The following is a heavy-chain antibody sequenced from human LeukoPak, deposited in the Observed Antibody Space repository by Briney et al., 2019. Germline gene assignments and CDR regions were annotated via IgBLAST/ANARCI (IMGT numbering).Heavy chain of an antibody. D-gene: IGHD6-6*01. V-gene: IGHV4-34*01. CDR2: INHSGST. Sequence: SETLSLTCAVYGGSFSGYYWSWIRQPPGKGLEWIGEINHSGSTNYNPSLKSRVTISVDTSTNQFSLKLSSVPAADTAVYYCARDLTEYSSSYYYFDYWGQGTLVTASS. J-gene: IGHJ4*02. CDR3: ARDLTEYSSSYYYFDY. CDR1: GGSFSGYY.